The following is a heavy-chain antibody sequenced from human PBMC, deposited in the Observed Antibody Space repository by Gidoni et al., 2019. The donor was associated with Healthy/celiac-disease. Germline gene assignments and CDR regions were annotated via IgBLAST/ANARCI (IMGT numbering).Heavy chain of an antibody. D-gene: IGHD1-26*01. V-gene: IGHV3-48*01. CDR2: ISSSRSTI. CDR3: ARTYSGSYPWLDI. J-gene: IGHJ3*02. Sequence: EVQLVESGGGLVQPGGSLRLSCAASGFTFSRYSMNWVRQAPGKGLEWVAYISSSRSTIYDADSVKGRFTISRDNAKNSLYLQMNSLRAEDTAVYYCARTYSGSYPWLDIWGQGTMVTVSS. CDR1: GFTFSRYS.